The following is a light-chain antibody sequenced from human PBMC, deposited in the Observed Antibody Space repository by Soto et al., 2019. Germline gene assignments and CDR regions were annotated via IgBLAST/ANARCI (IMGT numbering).Light chain of an antibody. CDR2: WAF. CDR1: QSVLVTPDNKNN. J-gene: IGKJ4*01. CDR3: QQYFIAPLT. V-gene: IGKV4-1*01. Sequence: DIVMTQSPDSLAVSLGERATINCKSSQSVLVTPDNKNNLAWYQQKPGQPPRLLIYWAFFRESGVPDRFSGGGSGTDFPLTITSLRAEYVAVYYCQQYFIAPLTFGGGTKVEIK.